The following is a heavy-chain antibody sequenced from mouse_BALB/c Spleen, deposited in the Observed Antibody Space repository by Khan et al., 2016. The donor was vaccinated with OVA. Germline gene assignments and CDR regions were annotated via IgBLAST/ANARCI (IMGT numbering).Heavy chain of an antibody. CDR2: ITYSGNI. D-gene: IGHD1-1*01. CDR3: ARSYGSWAMDY. CDR1: GDSITSGF. J-gene: IGHJ4*01. V-gene: IGHV3-8*02. Sequence: EVQLQESGPSLVKPSQTLSLTCSVTGDSITSGFWNWIRKFPGNKFEYLGCITYSGNIYYNPSLKSRISITRDTSKSQYYLQLNSVTTEDTATYYCARSYGSWAMDYWGQGTSVTVSS.